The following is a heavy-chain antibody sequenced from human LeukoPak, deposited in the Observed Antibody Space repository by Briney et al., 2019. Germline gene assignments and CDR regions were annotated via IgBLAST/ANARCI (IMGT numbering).Heavy chain of an antibody. CDR2: ISAGGDTT. CDR1: GFTFSSYA. V-gene: IGHV3-23*01. D-gene: IGHD4-23*01. J-gene: IGHJ4*02. CDR3: ARDRTFGGNSRGFFDN. Sequence: PGGSLRLSCAASGFTFSSYAMSWVREAPGEGLEWVSGISAGGDTTYTADSVRGRFTISRDNSKNSLLLQMNSLTPQDTALYYCARDRTFGGNSRGFFDNWGQGTLVTVSS.